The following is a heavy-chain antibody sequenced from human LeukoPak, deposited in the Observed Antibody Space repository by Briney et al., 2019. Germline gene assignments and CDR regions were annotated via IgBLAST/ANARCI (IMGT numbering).Heavy chain of an antibody. D-gene: IGHD3-3*01. CDR3: ASGPEYDFWSGPVYYFDY. CDR1: GYTFTGYY. V-gene: IGHV1-2*02. Sequence: ASVKVSCKASGYTFTGYYMHWVRQAPGQGLEWMGWINPNSGGTNYAQKFQGRVTMTRDTSISIAYMELSRLRSDDTAVYYCASGPEYDFWSGPVYYFDYWGQGTLVTVSS. CDR2: INPNSGGT. J-gene: IGHJ4*02.